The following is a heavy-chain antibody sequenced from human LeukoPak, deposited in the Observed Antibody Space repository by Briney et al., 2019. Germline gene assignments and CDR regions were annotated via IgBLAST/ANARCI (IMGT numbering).Heavy chain of an antibody. Sequence: PSQTLSLTCTVSGGSISSGSYYWSWIRQPAGKGPEWIGRIYTSGSTNYNPSLKSRVTISVDTSKNQFSLKLSSVTAADTAVYYCARATVVVPAAMPFDYWGQGTLVTVSS. J-gene: IGHJ4*02. CDR2: IYTSGST. V-gene: IGHV4-61*02. CDR1: GGSISSGSYY. CDR3: ARATVVVPAAMPFDY. D-gene: IGHD2-2*01.